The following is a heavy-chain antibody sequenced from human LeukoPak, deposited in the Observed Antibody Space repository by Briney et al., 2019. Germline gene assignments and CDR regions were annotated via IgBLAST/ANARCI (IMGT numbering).Heavy chain of an antibody. J-gene: IGHJ4*02. CDR3: AKAVVAADSFEY. CDR2: ISYDGSNK. Sequence: GGSLRLSCAASGFTFSSYAMHWVRQAPGKGLEWVAVISYDGSNKYYADSVKGGFTISRDNTKNSVYLQMDNLRVEDTAVYYCAKAVVAADSFEYWGQGTQVTVSS. CDR1: GFTFSSYA. D-gene: IGHD2-15*01. V-gene: IGHV3-30-3*01.